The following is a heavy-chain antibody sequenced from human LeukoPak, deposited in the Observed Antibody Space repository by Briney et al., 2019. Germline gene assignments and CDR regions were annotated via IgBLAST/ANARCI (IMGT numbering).Heavy chain of an antibody. V-gene: IGHV3-7*01. D-gene: IGHD5-12*01. CDR1: RFTFSSYW. J-gene: IGHJ4*02. Sequence: GGSLRLSCAASRFTFSSYWMSWVRQAPGKGLEWVANIKQDGSEKYYVDSVKGRFTISRDNAKNSLYLQMNSLRAEDTAVYYCARELGYSGYDFGGFDYWGQGTLVTVSS. CDR3: ARELGYSGYDFGGFDY. CDR2: IKQDGSEK.